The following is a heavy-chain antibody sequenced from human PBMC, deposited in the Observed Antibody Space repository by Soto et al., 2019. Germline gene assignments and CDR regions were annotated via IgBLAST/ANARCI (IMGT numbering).Heavy chain of an antibody. J-gene: IGHJ4*02. D-gene: IGHD3-22*01. CDR2: IKSKSDGGTT. CDR3: ATSYYDSSGYYYVLNYFDY. CDR1: GFTFSNAW. Sequence: GGSLRLSCAASGFTFSNAWVNWVRQAPGKGLEWVGRIKSKSDGGTTYYAAPVKGRFTISRDDSKNTLYLQMDSLKTEDTAVYYCATSYYDSSGYYYVLNYFDYWGQGTLVTVSS. V-gene: IGHV3-15*07.